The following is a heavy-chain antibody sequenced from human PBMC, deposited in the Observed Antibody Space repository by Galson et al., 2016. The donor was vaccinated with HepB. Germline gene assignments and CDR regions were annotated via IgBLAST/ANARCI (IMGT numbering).Heavy chain of an antibody. V-gene: IGHV4-4*02. J-gene: IGHJ4*02. Sequence: LTCAVSGGSIGSSNWWSWVRQPPGKGLEWIGEISHSGSITYNPSLKSRVTFSVDKSKNQFSLNLRSVTAADTAIYYCARQKEGRVTYYFDYWGRGTLITVSS. CDR2: ISHSGSI. CDR1: GGSIGSSNW. CDR3: ARQKEGRVTYYFDY.